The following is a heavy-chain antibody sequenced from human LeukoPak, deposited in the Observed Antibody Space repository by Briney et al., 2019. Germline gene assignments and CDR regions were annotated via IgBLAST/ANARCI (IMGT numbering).Heavy chain of an antibody. J-gene: IGHJ4*02. CDR1: GDSISNTYYY. D-gene: IGHD6-19*01. CDR3: ARSSGALYSSGWYADY. CDR2: LYYSGST. V-gene: IGHV4-39*01. Sequence: SETLSLTCTVSGDSISNTYYYWGWIRQPPGKGLEWIGSLYYSGSTYYNPSLKSRVTISIDTSKNQFSLKLSSVTAADTAVYYCARSSGALYSSGWYADYWGQGTLVTVSS.